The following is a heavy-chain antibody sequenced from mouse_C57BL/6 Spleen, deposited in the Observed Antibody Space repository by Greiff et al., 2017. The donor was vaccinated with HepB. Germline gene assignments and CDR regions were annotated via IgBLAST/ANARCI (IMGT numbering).Heavy chain of an antibody. CDR3: ARSAYYSNYRAMDY. CDR1: GYAFSSSW. Sequence: VKLMESGPELVKPGASVKISCKASGYAFSSSWMNWVKQRPGKGLEWIGRIYPGDGDTNYNGKFKGKATLTADKSSSTAYMQLSSLTSEDSAVYFCARSAYYSNYRAMDYWGQGTSVTVSS. D-gene: IGHD2-5*01. V-gene: IGHV1-82*01. J-gene: IGHJ4*01. CDR2: IYPGDGDT.